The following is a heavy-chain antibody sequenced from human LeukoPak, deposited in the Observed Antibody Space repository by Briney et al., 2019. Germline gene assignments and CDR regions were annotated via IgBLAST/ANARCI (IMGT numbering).Heavy chain of an antibody. Sequence: SETLSLTCTVSGGSISSYYWSWIRQPPGKGLEWTGYIYYSGSTNYNPSLKSRVAISVDTSKNQFSLKLSSVTAADTAVYYCARAVRGTTGKYYYYMDVWGKGTTVTVTS. CDR3: ARAVRGTTGKYYYYMDV. CDR2: IYYSGST. V-gene: IGHV4-59*01. CDR1: GGSISSYY. J-gene: IGHJ6*03. D-gene: IGHD1-1*01.